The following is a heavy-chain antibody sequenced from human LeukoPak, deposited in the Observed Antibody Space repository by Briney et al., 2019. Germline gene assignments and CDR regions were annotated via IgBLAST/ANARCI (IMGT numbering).Heavy chain of an antibody. J-gene: IGHJ4*02. V-gene: IGHV4-31*03. Sequence: SETLSRTCTVSGGSINRGGYYWSWIRQHPGKGLECIGYIYYSGSTYYNQSLKSRVTISVDTSKNQFSLKLSSVPAADTAVYDCARDTGYCSRGSCLYFDYWGQGTLVSVSS. CDR3: ARDTGYCSRGSCLYFDY. CDR1: GGSINRGGYY. CDR2: IYYSGST. D-gene: IGHD2-15*01.